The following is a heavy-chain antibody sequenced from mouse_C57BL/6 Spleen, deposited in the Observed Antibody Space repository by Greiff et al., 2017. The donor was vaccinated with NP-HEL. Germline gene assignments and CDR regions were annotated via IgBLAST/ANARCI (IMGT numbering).Heavy chain of an antibody. CDR3: AREEDYYGSPLDY. CDR2: IYPGSGST. Sequence: QVQLQQPGAELVKPGASVKMSCKASGYTFTSYWITWVKQRPGQGLEWIGDIYPGSGSTNYNEKFKSKATLTVDTSSSTAYMQLSSLTSEDSAVYYFAREEDYYGSPLDYWGQGTTLTVSS. D-gene: IGHD1-1*01. J-gene: IGHJ2*01. CDR1: GYTFTSYW. V-gene: IGHV1-55*01.